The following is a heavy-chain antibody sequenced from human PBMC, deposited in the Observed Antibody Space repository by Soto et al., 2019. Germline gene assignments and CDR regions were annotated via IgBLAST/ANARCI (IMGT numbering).Heavy chain of an antibody. D-gene: IGHD1-26*01. CDR1: GYTFTSYY. V-gene: IGHV1-46*01. CDR3: AREKGRLVGATTYDAFDI. J-gene: IGHJ3*02. CDR2: INPSGGST. Sequence: QVQLVQSGAEVKKPGASVKVSCKASGYTFTSYYMHWVRQAPGQGLEWMGIINPSGGSTSYAQKFQGRVTMTRDTSTSTVYMELSSLRSEDTAVYYCAREKGRLVGATTYDAFDIWGQGIMVTVSS.